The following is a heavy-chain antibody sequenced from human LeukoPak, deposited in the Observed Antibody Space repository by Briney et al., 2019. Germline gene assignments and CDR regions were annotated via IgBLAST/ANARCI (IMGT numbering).Heavy chain of an antibody. D-gene: IGHD2-21*02. CDR3: ARDTCGGDCYSIPY. J-gene: IGHJ4*02. CDR1: GFTFTIYG. Sequence: PGRSLRLSCAASGFTFTIYGMHWVRQAPGKGLEWVAVIWYDGTNKYYADSVKGRFTISRDNSKNTLYLQMNSLRAEDTAVYYCARDTCGGDCYSIPYWGQETLVTVSS. CDR2: IWYDGTNK. V-gene: IGHV3-33*01.